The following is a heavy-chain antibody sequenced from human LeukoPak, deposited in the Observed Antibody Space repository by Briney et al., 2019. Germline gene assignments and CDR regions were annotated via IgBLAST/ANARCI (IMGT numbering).Heavy chain of an antibody. Sequence: ASETLSLTCAVSGGSISSSNWWSWVRQPPGKGLEWIGEIYHSGSTNYNPSLKSRVTISVDKSKNQFSLKLSSVTAADTAVYYCARERGRWYYDFWSGYFESLFDPWGQGTLVTVSS. CDR2: IYHSGST. V-gene: IGHV4-4*02. D-gene: IGHD3-3*01. CDR1: GGSISSSNW. J-gene: IGHJ5*02. CDR3: ARERGRWYYDFWSGYFESLFDP.